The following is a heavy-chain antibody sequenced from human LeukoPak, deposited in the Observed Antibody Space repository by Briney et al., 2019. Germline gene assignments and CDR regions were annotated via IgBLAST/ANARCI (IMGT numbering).Heavy chain of an antibody. D-gene: IGHD1-1*01. CDR2: IYSDGTT. J-gene: IGHJ3*02. Sequence: PGGSLTLSCVASGFTVSSNYMSWVRQAPGKGLEWDSVIYSDGTTYYAASLKGRFTISRDISKNTLYLQMNSLRVEDTAMYYCARDFLDWGTRTGAFDIWGQGTMVTVSS. V-gene: IGHV3-66*01. CDR1: GFTVSSNY. CDR3: ARDFLDWGTRTGAFDI.